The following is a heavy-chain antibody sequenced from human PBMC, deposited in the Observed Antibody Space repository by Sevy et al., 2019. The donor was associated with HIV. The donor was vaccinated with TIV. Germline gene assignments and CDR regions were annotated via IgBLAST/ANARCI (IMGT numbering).Heavy chain of an antibody. J-gene: IGHJ6*02. D-gene: IGHD2-21*02. CDR2: TSGNSGAI. CDR1: GFTFSSYG. CDR3: ARGPDCGGDCDVGFYYPLDV. V-gene: IGHV3-48*02. Sequence: GGSLRLSCAASGFTFSSYGIHWVRQAPGKGLEWISYTSGNSGAIYYPDSVKGRFTVSRDNANNALFLQMSSLKDDDTAVYYCARGPDCGGDCDVGFYYPLDVWGQGTTVTVSS.